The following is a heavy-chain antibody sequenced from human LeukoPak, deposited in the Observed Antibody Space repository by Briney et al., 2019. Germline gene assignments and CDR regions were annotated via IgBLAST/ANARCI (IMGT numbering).Heavy chain of an antibody. Sequence: PSETLSLTCTVYGGSFSGYYWSWIRQPPGKGPEWIGEINHSGSTNYNPSLKSRVTISVDTSKNQFSLKLSSVTAADTAVYYCARTALGGAVAGTRDFDYWGQGTLVTVSS. D-gene: IGHD6-19*01. J-gene: IGHJ4*02. CDR1: GGSFSGYY. V-gene: IGHV4-34*01. CDR3: ARTALGGAVAGTRDFDY. CDR2: INHSGST.